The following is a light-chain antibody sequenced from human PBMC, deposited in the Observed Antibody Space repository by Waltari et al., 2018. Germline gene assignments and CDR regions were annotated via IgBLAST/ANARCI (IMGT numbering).Light chain of an antibody. J-gene: IGLJ2*01. CDR2: TNH. Sequence: QSVLTQPPSASGTPGQRVTISCSGSISNIRSNYVYWYQQLPGTAPKLPLYTNHQRPSGVPDRFSGSKSDTSASLAISGLRSEDEADYFCAAWDDSLSALLFGGGTKLTVL. CDR1: ISNIRSNY. CDR3: AAWDDSLSALL. V-gene: IGLV1-47*01.